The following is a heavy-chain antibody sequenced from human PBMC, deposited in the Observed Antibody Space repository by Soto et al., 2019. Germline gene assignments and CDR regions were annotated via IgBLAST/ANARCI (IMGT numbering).Heavy chain of an antibody. V-gene: IGHV3-23*01. CDR2: LSDNGGST. J-gene: IGHJ4*02. CDR3: AKALSRNFSDFVY. Sequence: PEGSLRLSCAASGFPFSTYAMNWVRQAPGKGLEWVSALSDNGGSTYYADSVRGRFTISRDNSMNTLYLQMNSLRAEDSSLYYCAKALSRNFSDFVYWGQGPQVTVSS. CDR1: GFPFSTYA. D-gene: IGHD4-4*01.